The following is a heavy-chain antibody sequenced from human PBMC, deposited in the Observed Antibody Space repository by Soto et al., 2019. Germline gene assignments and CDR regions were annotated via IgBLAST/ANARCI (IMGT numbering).Heavy chain of an antibody. CDR1: GDSVRNQY. D-gene: IGHD3-16*01. CDR3: ARTLDYGHMDV. V-gene: IGHV4-4*09. J-gene: IGHJ6*03. Sequence: NPSETLSLTCTVSGDSVRNQYWSWLRRPPGRGLEWIGYIYRSGSTKYNPSLKSRLTISVDTSKNQFSLKLSSVTAADTAVYYCARTLDYGHMDVWGKGTTVTVSS. CDR2: IYRSGST.